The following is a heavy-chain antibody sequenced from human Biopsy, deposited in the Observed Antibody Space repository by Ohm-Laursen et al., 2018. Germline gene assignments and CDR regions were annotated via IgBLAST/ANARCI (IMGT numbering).Heavy chain of an antibody. CDR2: IYYSGST. Sequence: TLSLTCPVSDGSISSDYWSWIRQTPGQGLEWIGYIYYSGSTNYNPSLKSRVTISVDTSKNQFSLRLNSVTAADTAVYYCARATNSTGWPYYYFYGMDVWGQGTTVTVSS. CDR3: ARATNSTGWPYYYFYGMDV. J-gene: IGHJ6*02. CDR1: DGSISSDY. D-gene: IGHD2-8*02. V-gene: IGHV4-59*01.